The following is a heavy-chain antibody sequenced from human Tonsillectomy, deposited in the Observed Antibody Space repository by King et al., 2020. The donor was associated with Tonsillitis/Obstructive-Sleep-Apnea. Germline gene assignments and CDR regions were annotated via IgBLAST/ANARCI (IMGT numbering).Heavy chain of an antibody. J-gene: IGHJ4*02. Sequence: VQLQQWGAGLLKPSETLSLTCAVYGGSFSGYYWSWIRQPPGKGLEWIGEINHSGRTNYNPSLKSRVTISVETSKNQFYLKLSSVTAADTAVYYCARVVVAATPYYFDYWGQGTLVTVSS. CDR1: GGSFSGYY. D-gene: IGHD2-15*01. V-gene: IGHV4-34*01. CDR2: INHSGRT. CDR3: ARVVVAATPYYFDY.